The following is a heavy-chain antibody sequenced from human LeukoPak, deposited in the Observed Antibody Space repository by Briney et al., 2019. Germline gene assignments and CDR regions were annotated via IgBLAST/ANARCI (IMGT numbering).Heavy chain of an antibody. D-gene: IGHD3-10*01. Sequence: PSETLSLTCTVSGGSISSYYWSWIRQPPGKGLEWVGYIYYSGSTNYNPSLKSRVTISVDTSKNQFSLKLSSVTAADTAVYYCARSDGYGLVGIWGQGTMVTVSS. J-gene: IGHJ3*02. CDR1: GGSISSYY. V-gene: IGHV4-59*01. CDR2: IYYSGST. CDR3: ARSDGYGLVGI.